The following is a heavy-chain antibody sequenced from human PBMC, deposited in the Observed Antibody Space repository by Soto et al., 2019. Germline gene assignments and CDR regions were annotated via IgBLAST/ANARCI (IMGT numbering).Heavy chain of an antibody. D-gene: IGHD1-26*01. CDR1: GGSISSSSYY. V-gene: IGHV4-39*01. Sequence: SETLSLTCTVSGGSISSSSYYWGWIRQPPGKGLEWIGSIYYSGSTYYNPSLKSRATISVDTSKNQFSLKLSSVTAADTAVYYCARHVRELLPFDYWGQGTLVTVSS. J-gene: IGHJ4*02. CDR2: IYYSGST. CDR3: ARHVRELLPFDY.